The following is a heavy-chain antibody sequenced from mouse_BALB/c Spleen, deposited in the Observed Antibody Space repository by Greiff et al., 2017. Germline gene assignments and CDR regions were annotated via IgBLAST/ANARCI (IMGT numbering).Heavy chain of an antibody. Sequence: VQLQQSGAELVRSGASVKLSCTASGFNIKDYYMHWVKQRPEQGLEWIGWIDPENGDTEYAPKFQGKATMTADTSSNTAYLQLSSLTSEDTAVYYCNAGGNYPYYFDYWGQGTTLTVSA. CDR2: IDPENGDT. D-gene: IGHD2-1*01. CDR1: GFNIKDYY. J-gene: IGHJ2*01. V-gene: IGHV14-4*02. CDR3: NAGGNYPYYFDY.